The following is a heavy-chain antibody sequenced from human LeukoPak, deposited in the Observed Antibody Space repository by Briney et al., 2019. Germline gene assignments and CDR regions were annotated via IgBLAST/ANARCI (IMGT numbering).Heavy chain of an antibody. CDR2: INTDGSIT. Sequence: GGSLRLSCAASGFTFSTYLMHWVRQAPGKGLVWVSRINTDGSITTYADSVKGRFTISRDNAKNTLYLQMNSLRDEDTAVYYCAREHGDSAFDYWGQGTLVTVSS. CDR1: GFTFSTYL. J-gene: IGHJ4*02. D-gene: IGHD4-17*01. V-gene: IGHV3-74*01. CDR3: AREHGDSAFDY.